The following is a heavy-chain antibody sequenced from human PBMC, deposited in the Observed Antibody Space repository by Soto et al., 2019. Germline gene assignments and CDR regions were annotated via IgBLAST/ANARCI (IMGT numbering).Heavy chain of an antibody. D-gene: IGHD3-10*01. CDR3: GSTNYNPSLKSRVTISVDTSKNQFSLKLSSVTAADTAVYYCARDLGYYYDSSGYYPRGFVNWFDP. J-gene: IGHJ5*02. CDR2: ISYDGSNK. Sequence: GGSLRLSCAASGFTFSTYGMHWVRQAPGKGLEWVAVISYDGSNKYYADSVKGRFTISRDNSKNTLYLQMNSLRAEDTAVYYSGSTNYNPSLKSRVTISVDTSKNQFSLKLSSVTAADTAVYYCARDLGYYYDSSGYYPRGFVNWFDPWGQGTLVTVSS. V-gene: IGHV3-30*03. CDR1: GFTFSTYG.